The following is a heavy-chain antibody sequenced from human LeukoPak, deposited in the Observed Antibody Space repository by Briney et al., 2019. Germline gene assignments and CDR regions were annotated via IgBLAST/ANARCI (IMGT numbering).Heavy chain of an antibody. V-gene: IGHV3-48*04. J-gene: IGHJ4*02. D-gene: IGHD6-6*01. CDR2: ISSSGSTI. CDR3: ARGDSSSFGY. CDR1: GFTFSTYS. Sequence: PGGSLRLSCAASGFTFSTYSMTWVRQAPGKGREWVSYISSSGSTIYYADSVKGRFTISRDNAKNSLYLQMNSLRAEDTAVYYCARGDSSSFGYWGQGTLVTVSS.